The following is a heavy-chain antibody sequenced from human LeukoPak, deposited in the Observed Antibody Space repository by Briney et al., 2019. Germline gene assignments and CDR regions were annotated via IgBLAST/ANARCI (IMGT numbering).Heavy chain of an antibody. V-gene: IGHV3-72*01. Sequence: PGGSLRLSCAASGFTFSDHYIDWVRQAPGKGLEWVGRSRDKGNSYTTAYSTSVRGRFTISRDDSKNSLYLQMNSLRAEDTAVYYCARDPYSGRYGDYYYYMDVWGKGTTVTISS. J-gene: IGHJ6*03. CDR1: GFTFSDHY. D-gene: IGHD1-26*01. CDR2: SRDKGNSYTT. CDR3: ARDPYSGRYGDYYYYMDV.